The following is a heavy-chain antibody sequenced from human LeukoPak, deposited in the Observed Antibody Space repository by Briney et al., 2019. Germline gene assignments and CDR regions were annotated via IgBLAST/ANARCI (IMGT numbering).Heavy chain of an antibody. CDR2: LDPEDGET. D-gene: IGHD6-6*01. CDR3: ATGSIAARPRYYYGMDV. V-gene: IGHV1-24*01. CDR1: GYTLTELS. J-gene: IGHJ6*02. Sequence: GASVKVSCKVSGYTLTELSMHWVRQAPGKGLEWMGGLDPEDGETIYAQKFQGRVTMTEDTSTDTAYMELSSLRSEDTAVYYCATGSIAARPRYYYGMDVWGQGTTVTVSS.